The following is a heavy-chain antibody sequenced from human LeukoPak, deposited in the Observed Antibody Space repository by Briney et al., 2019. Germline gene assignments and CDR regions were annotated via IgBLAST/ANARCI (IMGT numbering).Heavy chain of an antibody. V-gene: IGHV4-59*01. CDR3: ASGQPSDAFDI. CDR1: GGSISSYY. Sequence: PSETLSLTCTVSGGSISSYYWSWIRQPPGKGLEWIGYIYYSGSTNYNPSLKSRVTIPVDTSKNQFSLKLSSVTAADTAVYYCASGQPSDAFDIWGQGTMVTVSS. D-gene: IGHD6-13*01. CDR2: IYYSGST. J-gene: IGHJ3*02.